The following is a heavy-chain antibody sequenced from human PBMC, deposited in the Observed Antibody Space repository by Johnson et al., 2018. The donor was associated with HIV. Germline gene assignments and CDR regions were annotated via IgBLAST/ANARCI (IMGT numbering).Heavy chain of an antibody. J-gene: IGHJ3*02. CDR3: AREVDYAVNTQHLDAFEI. Sequence: VQLVESGGGLVQPGGSLRLSCAASGFTFSSYWMSWVRQAPGKGLEWVANIKQDGSEKYYVDSVKGRFTISRDNAKNSLYLQMNSLRAEDTAVYYWAREVDYAVNTQHLDAFEIWGQGTMVTVAS. CDR2: IKQDGSEK. V-gene: IGHV3-7*01. D-gene: IGHD4-17*01. CDR1: GFTFSSYW.